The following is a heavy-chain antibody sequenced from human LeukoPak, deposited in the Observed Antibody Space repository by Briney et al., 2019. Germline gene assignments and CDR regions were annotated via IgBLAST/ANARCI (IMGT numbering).Heavy chain of an antibody. J-gene: IGHJ5*02. Sequence: PSETLSLTCTVSGGSISSSSYYWGWIRQPPGMGLEWIGSIYYSGSTYYNPSLKSRVTISVDTSKNQFSLKLSSVTAADTAVYYCASGFGEGDNWFDPWGQGTLVTVSS. D-gene: IGHD3-10*01. V-gene: IGHV4-39*01. CDR1: GGSISSSSYY. CDR3: ASGFGEGDNWFDP. CDR2: IYYSGST.